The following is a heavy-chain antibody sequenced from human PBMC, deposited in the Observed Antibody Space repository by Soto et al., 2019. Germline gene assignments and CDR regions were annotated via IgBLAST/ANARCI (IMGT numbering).Heavy chain of an antibody. J-gene: IGHJ5*02. CDR2: IYYSGST. D-gene: IGHD2-2*01. Sequence: TSETLSLTCTVSGGSISSSSYYWGWIRQPPGKGLEWIGSIYYSGSTYYNPSLKSRVTISVDTSKNQFSLKLSSVTAADTAVYYWARETRVGGSKLLAPGGKEPLVTVPS. V-gene: IGHV4-39*02. CDR3: ARETRVGGSKLLAP. CDR1: GGSISSSSYY.